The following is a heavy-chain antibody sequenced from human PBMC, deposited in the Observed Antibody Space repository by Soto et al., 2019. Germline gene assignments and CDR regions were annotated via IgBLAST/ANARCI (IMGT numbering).Heavy chain of an antibody. CDR1: GFTFDDYA. D-gene: IGHD3-10*01. Sequence: PGGSLRLSCAASGFTFDDYAMHWVRQAPGRGLEWVSGISWNSGSIGYADSVKGRFTISRDNAKNSLYLQMNSLRAEDTALYYCAKCLLTGSGSFYYYYGMDVWGQGTRVTFSS. V-gene: IGHV3-9*01. J-gene: IGHJ6*02. CDR3: AKCLLTGSGSFYYYYGMDV. CDR2: ISWNSGSI.